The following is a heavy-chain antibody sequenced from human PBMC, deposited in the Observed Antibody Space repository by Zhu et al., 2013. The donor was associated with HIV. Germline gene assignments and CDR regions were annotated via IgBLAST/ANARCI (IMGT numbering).Heavy chain of an antibody. CDR1: GYTFTSYA. D-gene: IGHD3-22*01. Sequence: QVQLVQSGAEVKKPGASVKVSCEASGYTFTSYAITWVRQAPGQGLEWMGWISAYNGNTNYAQNVQGRVTMTTDTSTSTAYLDLRSLRSDDTAVYYCARATYYYNTSGYKDFDYWGQGTLVTVSS. CDR3: ARATYYYNTSGYKDFDY. CDR2: ISAYNGNT. V-gene: IGHV1-18*01. J-gene: IGHJ4*02.